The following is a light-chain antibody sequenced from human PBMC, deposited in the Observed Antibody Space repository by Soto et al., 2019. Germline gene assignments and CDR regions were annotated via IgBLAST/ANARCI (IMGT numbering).Light chain of an antibody. CDR2: EVT. V-gene: IGLV2-14*01. J-gene: IGLJ3*02. Sequence: QSVLTQPASVSGSPGQSITISCTGTSSDVGGYNYVSWYQQHPGKAPKLMIYEVTNRPSGVSNRFSGSKSGNTASLTISGLKAEDEADYYCRSYTSSSTLNRVFGGGTKVTVL. CDR1: SSDVGGYNY. CDR3: RSYTSSSTLNRV.